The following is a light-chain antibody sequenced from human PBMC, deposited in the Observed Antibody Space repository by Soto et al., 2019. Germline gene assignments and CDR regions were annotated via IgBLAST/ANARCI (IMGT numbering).Light chain of an antibody. J-gene: IGKJ2*01. CDR2: KAS. V-gene: IGKV1-5*03. CDR1: QSISSW. Sequence: DIQMTQSPSTLSASVGDRVTITCRASQSISSWLAWYQQKPGKAPKLLIYKASSLESGVPSRFSCSGSGTEFTLTSSSLQPDDFATYYCQQYNSYSRTFGQGTKLEIK. CDR3: QQYNSYSRT.